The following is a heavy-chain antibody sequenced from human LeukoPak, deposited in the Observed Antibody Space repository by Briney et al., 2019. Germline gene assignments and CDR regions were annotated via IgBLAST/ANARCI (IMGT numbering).Heavy chain of an antibody. Sequence: SVKVSCKASGGTFISYAISWVRQAPGQGLEWMGRTIPILGIANYAQKFQGRVTITADKSTSTAYMELSSLRSEDTAVYYCARDEDFDYGDPRGDDAFDIWGQGTMVTVSS. CDR1: GGTFISYA. CDR2: TIPILGIA. J-gene: IGHJ3*02. D-gene: IGHD4-17*01. V-gene: IGHV1-69*04. CDR3: ARDEDFDYGDPRGDDAFDI.